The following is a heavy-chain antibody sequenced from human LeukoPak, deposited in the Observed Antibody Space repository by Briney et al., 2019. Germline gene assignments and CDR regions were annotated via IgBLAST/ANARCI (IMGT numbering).Heavy chain of an antibody. CDR1: GFSFSNAW. V-gene: IGHV3-15*01. Sequence: GGSLRLSCAASGFSFSNAWMSWVRQAPGKGLEWVGQIKSKTDGGTTDDAAPVKGRFTISRDDSKNTLYLQMNSLKTEDTAVYYCTTDPTEDIVVVTATDYWGQGTLVTVSS. J-gene: IGHJ4*02. D-gene: IGHD2-21*02. CDR3: TTDPTEDIVVVTATDY. CDR2: IKSKTDGGTT.